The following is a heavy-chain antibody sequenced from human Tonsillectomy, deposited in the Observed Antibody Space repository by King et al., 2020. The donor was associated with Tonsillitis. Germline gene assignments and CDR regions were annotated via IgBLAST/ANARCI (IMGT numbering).Heavy chain of an antibody. V-gene: IGHV3-23*04. D-gene: IGHD3-3*01. J-gene: IGHJ4*02. CDR3: AKFVGYDFWSGFDY. CDR2: ISGSGGRT. Sequence: VQLVESGGGLVQPGGSLRLSCAASGFTFSSYAMSWVRQAPGKGLEWVSGISGSGGRTYYEDPVKGRFPISRDNSKNTLYLQMNSLRAEETAVYYCAKFVGYDFWSGFDYWGQGTRVTVSS. CDR1: GFTFSSYA.